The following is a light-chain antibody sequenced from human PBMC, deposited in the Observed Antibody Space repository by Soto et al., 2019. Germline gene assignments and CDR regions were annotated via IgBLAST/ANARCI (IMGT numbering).Light chain of an antibody. CDR2: AAS. CDR3: QQSYSTPPWT. V-gene: IGKV1-39*01. CDR1: QSISTY. Sequence: DIQMTQSPSSLSASVGDRVTITCRASQSISTYLHWYQQKPGKAPNLLIYAASTLQSGVPSRFSGSGSGTDFTLTISSLQPDDFATYYCQQSYSTPPWTFGQGTKVDI. J-gene: IGKJ1*01.